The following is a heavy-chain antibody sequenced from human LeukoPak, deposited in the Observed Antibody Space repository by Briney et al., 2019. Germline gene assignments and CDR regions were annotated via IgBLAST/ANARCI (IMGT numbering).Heavy chain of an antibody. D-gene: IGHD3-22*01. V-gene: IGHV4-4*07. J-gene: IGHJ4*02. CDR3: VRSLGWLFNF. Sequence: SETLSLTCTVSGGSISSYYWSWIRQPAGKGLEWIGRIYTSGSNNYNPSLKSRVTISVDTSKNQFSLKLNSVTAADTAVYYCVRSLGWLFNFWGQGTLVTVSS. CDR2: IYTSGSN. CDR1: GGSISSYY.